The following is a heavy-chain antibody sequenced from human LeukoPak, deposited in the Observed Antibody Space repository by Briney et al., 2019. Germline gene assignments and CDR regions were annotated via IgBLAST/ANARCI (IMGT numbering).Heavy chain of an antibody. CDR1: GYTFTSYG. D-gene: IGHD3-3*01. CDR3: ARGVLDFWSGYPDNYYYYYMDV. J-gene: IGHJ6*03. Sequence: GASVKVSCKASGYTFTSYGISWVRQAPGQGLEWMGWISAYNGNTNYAQKLQGRVTMTTDTSTSTAYMELRSLRSDDTAVYYCARGVLDFWSGYPDNYYYYYMDVWGKGTTVTVSS. CDR2: ISAYNGNT. V-gene: IGHV1-18*01.